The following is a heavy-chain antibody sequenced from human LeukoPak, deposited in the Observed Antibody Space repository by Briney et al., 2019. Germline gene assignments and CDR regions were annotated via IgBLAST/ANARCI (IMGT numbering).Heavy chain of an antibody. CDR1: GFTFSTYA. V-gene: IGHV3-23*01. J-gene: IGHJ4*02. D-gene: IGHD1-14*01. CDR3: AKDLRISY. Sequence: GGSLRLSCAVSGFTFSTYAMSWVRQAPGKGLEWVSTISGSGGTTYYADSVKGRFTISRDNSKNTLYLQMNSLRAEDTAVYYCAKDLRISYWGQGTLVTVSA. CDR2: ISGSGGTT.